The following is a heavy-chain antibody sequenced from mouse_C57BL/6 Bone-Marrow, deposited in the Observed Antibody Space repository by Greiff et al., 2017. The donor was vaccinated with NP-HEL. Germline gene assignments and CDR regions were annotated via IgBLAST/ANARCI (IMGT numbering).Heavy chain of an antibody. CDR2: INPNNGGT. D-gene: IGHD1-1*01. J-gene: IGHJ3*01. CDR1: GYTFTDYY. Sequence: EVQLQQSGPELVKPGASVKISCKASGYTFTDYYMNWVKQSHGKSLEWIGDINPNNGGTSYNQKFKGKATLTVDKSSSTAYMELRSLTSEDSAVYYCARTYYYGSGAAWFAYWGQGTLVTVSA. CDR3: ARTYYYGSGAAWFAY. V-gene: IGHV1-26*01.